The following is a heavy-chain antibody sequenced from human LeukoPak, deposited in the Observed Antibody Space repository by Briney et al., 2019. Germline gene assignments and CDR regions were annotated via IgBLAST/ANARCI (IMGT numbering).Heavy chain of an antibody. CDR3: ARRLDDMDV. CDR1: GGSMSGQY. CDR2: MYYGGST. V-gene: IGHV4-59*08. D-gene: IGHD4-11*01. J-gene: IGHJ6*03. Sequence: PSETQSLPCTVSGGSMSGQYWSWLPRPPGKGLEWIGNMYYGGSTNYNPSLKSRVTISIDTSKNQFSLKLSSVTAADTAVYYCARRLDDMDVWGKGTTVTVSS.